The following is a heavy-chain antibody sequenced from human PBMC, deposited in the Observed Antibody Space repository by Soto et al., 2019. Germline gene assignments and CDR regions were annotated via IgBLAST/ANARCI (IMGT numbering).Heavy chain of an antibody. D-gene: IGHD3-10*01. Sequence: QVQLQESGPGLVKPSQALSLTCSVSGYSMRIGGYYWSWIRQLPGKGLEWIGYIYYSGSTYYNPCVKSRLSRSVETSKNQSSRRLSSVTAADTAVYFCARGKGSGRARDSFDTWGQGARVTVAS. V-gene: IGHV4-31*03. CDR3: ARGKGSGRARDSFDT. CDR2: IYYSGST. CDR1: GYSMRIGGYY. J-gene: IGHJ5*02.